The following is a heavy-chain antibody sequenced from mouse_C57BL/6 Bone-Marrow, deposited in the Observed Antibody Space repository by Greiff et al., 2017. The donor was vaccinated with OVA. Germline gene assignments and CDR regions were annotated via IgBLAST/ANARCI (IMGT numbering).Heavy chain of an antibody. J-gene: IGHJ3*01. CDR3: ARQCGSSWSAY. V-gene: IGHV1-55*01. D-gene: IGHD1-1*01. Sequence: VQLQQPGAELVKPGASVKMSCKASGYTFTSYWITWVKQRPGQGLAWIGDIYPGSGSNNYNEKFKSKATLTVDTSSSTAYMQLSSLTAEDSAVYYCARQCGSSWSAYWGQGTLVTVSA. CDR1: GYTFTSYW. CDR2: IYPGSGSN.